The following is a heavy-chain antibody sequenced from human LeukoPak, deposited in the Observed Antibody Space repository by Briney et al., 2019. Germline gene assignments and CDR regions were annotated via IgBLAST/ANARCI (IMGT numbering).Heavy chain of an antibody. CDR1: GFTFDDYA. CDR2: ISWNSGSI. D-gene: IGHD3-10*01. CDR3: AKSSDGSGSSPFDY. V-gene: IGHV3-9*01. Sequence: PGGSLRLSCAASGFTFDDYAMHWVRQAPGKGLEWVSYISWNSGSIDYADSVKGRFTISRDNAKNSLYMQMNSLRAEDTALYYCAKSSDGSGSSPFDYWGQGTLVTVSS. J-gene: IGHJ4*02.